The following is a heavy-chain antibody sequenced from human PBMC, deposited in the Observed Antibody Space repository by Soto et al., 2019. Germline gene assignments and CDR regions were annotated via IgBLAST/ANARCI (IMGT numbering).Heavy chain of an antibody. V-gene: IGHV3-7*01. CDR2: IKQDGSEK. CDR3: ARDKLEGPTLFDI. CDR1: GFTFSTYW. D-gene: IGHD3-3*02. J-gene: IGHJ3*02. Sequence: GGSLRLSCAASGFTFSTYWMSWVRQAPGKGLEWVANIKQDGSEKYYVDSVKGRFSISRDNAKNSLYLQMDSLRVEDTAVYCCARDKLEGPTLFDIWGQGTMVTVSS.